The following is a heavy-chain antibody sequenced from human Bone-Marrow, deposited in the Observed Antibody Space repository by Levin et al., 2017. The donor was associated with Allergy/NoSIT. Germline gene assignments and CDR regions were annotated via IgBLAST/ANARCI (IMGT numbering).Heavy chain of an antibody. CDR2: IWHDGSNK. D-gene: IGHD6-13*01. Sequence: QAGGSLRLSCATSGFTFGSYAFHWVRQAPGKGLEWVAIIWHDGSNKYYADSVKDRFTISRDSSKNTLFLQMNSLRVEDTAVYYCVRDRSSWSHFDYWGQGTLVTVSS. V-gene: IGHV3-33*01. J-gene: IGHJ4*02. CDR1: GFTFGSYA. CDR3: VRDRSSWSHFDY.